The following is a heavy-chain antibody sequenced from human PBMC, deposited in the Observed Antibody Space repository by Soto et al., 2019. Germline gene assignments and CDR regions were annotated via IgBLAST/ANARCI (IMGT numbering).Heavy chain of an antibody. CDR2: INSVNDHT. CDR3: ARNILGGTTDY. J-gene: IGHJ4*02. V-gene: IGHV1-3*01. D-gene: IGHD1-7*01. Sequence: ASVKVSCKASGDSFSTHAMHWVRQAPGQGLEWVGWINSVNDHTIYSEKFQGRVTITSDTSATTAYMELSSLTSEDTAIYYCARNILGGTTDYWGQGTLVTGSS. CDR1: GDSFSTHA.